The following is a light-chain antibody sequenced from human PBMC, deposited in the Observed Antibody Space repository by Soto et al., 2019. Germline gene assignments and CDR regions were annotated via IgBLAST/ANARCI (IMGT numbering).Light chain of an antibody. Sequence: EIVLTQSPATLALSPGEIATLSCSASQIVISNYLAWYQQKPGQAPRLLIYGASTRATGIPARFSGSGSGTEFTLTISSLQSEDFAVYYCQKYNNWPRKFGQGTKVDIK. CDR3: QKYNNWPRK. CDR2: GAS. V-gene: IGKV3-15*01. CDR1: QIVISNY. J-gene: IGKJ1*01.